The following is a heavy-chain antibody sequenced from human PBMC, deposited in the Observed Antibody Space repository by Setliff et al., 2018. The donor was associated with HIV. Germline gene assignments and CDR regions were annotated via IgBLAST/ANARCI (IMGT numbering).Heavy chain of an antibody. CDR3: ARVFYDSSGYLYYFDY. Sequence: SETLSLTCAVYGGSFSGYYWSWIRQPPGKGLEWIGSIHHSGTAYDNPSLKSRATISVDTSKNQFSLKLSSVTAADTAVYYCARVFYDSSGYLYYFDYWGQGTLVTVSS. CDR1: GGSFSGYY. D-gene: IGHD3-22*01. V-gene: IGHV4-34*04. J-gene: IGHJ4*02. CDR2: IHHSGTA.